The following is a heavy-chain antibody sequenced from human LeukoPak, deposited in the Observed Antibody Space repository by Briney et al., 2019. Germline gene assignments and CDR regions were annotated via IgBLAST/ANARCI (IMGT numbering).Heavy chain of an antibody. CDR2: INPTSGST. J-gene: IGHJ4*02. Sequence: ASVNVSCKASRYTFNNYYLHWVRQAPATGLEGKGIINPTSGSTAYTQKFQGRVNMSRHTCTSTVYIELTSLRSDDRAVYYCARLGYYYDSLGHYDYWGQGTLVIGSS. CDR3: ARLGYYYDSLGHYDY. CDR1: RYTFNNYY. D-gene: IGHD3-22*01. V-gene: IGHV1-46*02.